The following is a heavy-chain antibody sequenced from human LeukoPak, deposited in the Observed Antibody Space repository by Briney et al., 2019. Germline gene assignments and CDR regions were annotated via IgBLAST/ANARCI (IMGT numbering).Heavy chain of an antibody. Sequence: SETLSLTCTVSGGSISSYYRSWIRQPPGKGLEWIGYIYYSGSTNYNPSLKSRVTISVDTSKNQFSLKLSSVTAADTAVYYCARSKQDYYDSTPFDYWGQGTLVTVSS. CDR1: GGSISSYY. J-gene: IGHJ4*02. D-gene: IGHD3-22*01. V-gene: IGHV4-59*01. CDR3: ARSKQDYYDSTPFDY. CDR2: IYYSGST.